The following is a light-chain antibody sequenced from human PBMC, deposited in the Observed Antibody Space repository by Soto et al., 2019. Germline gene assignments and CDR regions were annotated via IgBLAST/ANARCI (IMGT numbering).Light chain of an antibody. CDR1: QSITRN. V-gene: IGKV3-15*01. Sequence: EIVMTQSPATLSVSPGERATLSCRASQSITRNLAWYQQSPGQAPRLLIYGASTRATGIPARFSGSGSGTEFTLTINSLQSEDFAVYYCHQRTSWPITFGQGTRLEIK. CDR3: HQRTSWPIT. CDR2: GAS. J-gene: IGKJ5*01.